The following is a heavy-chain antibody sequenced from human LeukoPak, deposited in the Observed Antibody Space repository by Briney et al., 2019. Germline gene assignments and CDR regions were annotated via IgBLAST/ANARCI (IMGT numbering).Heavy chain of an antibody. V-gene: IGHV4-59*01. CDR1: GGSISSYY. J-gene: IGHJ3*02. CDR2: IYYSGST. Sequence: SETLSLTCTVSGGSISSYYWSWIRQPPGKGLEWIGYIYYSGSTNYNPSLKSRVTISVDTSKNQFSLKLSSVTAADTAVYYCARDTETAYAFDIWGQGIMVTVSS. D-gene: IGHD5-18*01. CDR3: ARDTETAYAFDI.